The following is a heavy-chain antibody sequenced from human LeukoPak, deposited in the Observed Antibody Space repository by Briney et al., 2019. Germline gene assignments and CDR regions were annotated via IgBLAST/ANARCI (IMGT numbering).Heavy chain of an antibody. D-gene: IGHD3-9*01. CDR3: ARARYDILTGYSSRFDY. Sequence: SEALSLTCTVSGDSISSYYWNWIRQPPGKGLEWIAYIYYSGSTNYNPSLKSRVTISVDTSKNQFSLKLSSVTAADTAVYFCARARYDILTGYSSRFDYWGQGTLVTVSS. CDR1: GDSISSYY. J-gene: IGHJ4*02. V-gene: IGHV4-59*01. CDR2: IYYSGST.